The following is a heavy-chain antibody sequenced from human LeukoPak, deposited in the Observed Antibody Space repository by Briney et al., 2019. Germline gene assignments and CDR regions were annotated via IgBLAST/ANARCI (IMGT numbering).Heavy chain of an antibody. J-gene: IGHJ4*02. CDR3: ACARTGGAYLDY. CDR1: GFIFSRNN. Sequence: PGGSLRLSCTASGFIFSRNNMNWVRQAPGKGLEWVSYISSSGTTIYYADSVKGRFTISRDNAKNSLYLQMNSLRDEDTAVYYCACARTGGAYLDYWGLGTLVTVSS. D-gene: IGHD1-1*01. V-gene: IGHV3-48*02. CDR2: ISSSGTTI.